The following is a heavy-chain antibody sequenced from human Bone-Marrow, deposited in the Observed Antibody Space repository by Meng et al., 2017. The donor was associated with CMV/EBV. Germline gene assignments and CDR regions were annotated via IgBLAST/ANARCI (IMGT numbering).Heavy chain of an antibody. CDR3: ASGGGGILGIVY. CDR2: IIPILGIA. Sequence: SVKVSCKASGGTFSNYAISWVRQAPGQGLEWMGGIIPILGIANYAQKFQGRVTITADKSTSTAYMELSSLRSEDTAVYYCASGGGGILGIVYWGQGTLVTVSS. V-gene: IGHV1-69*10. D-gene: IGHD3-16*01. CDR1: GGTFSNYA. J-gene: IGHJ4*02.